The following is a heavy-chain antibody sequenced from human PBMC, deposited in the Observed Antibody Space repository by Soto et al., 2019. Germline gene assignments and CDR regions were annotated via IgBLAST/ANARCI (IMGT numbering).Heavy chain of an antibody. CDR1: GFSLSNAGLG. Sequence: QVTVKESGPVLVKPTETLTLTCTVSGFSLSNAGLGVSWIRQPPGKALEWLAHIFSNDEKSYSTSLKSRLTISKDTSKSQEVLTMTNMDHVDTATYYCASTYSTSWDWFDPWGQGTLVTVSS. D-gene: IGHD6-13*01. CDR2: IFSNDEK. V-gene: IGHV2-26*04. CDR3: ASTYSTSWDWFDP. J-gene: IGHJ5*02.